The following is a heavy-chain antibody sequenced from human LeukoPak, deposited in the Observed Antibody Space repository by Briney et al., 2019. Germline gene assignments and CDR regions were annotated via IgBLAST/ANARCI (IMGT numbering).Heavy chain of an antibody. CDR3: ATPLDYYDSSGYHQGGD. V-gene: IGHV3-7*03. CDR2: IKEDGSKK. J-gene: IGHJ4*02. Sequence: GGSLRLSCVASGFSFSDYYIDWVRQAPGKGLEWVANIKEDGSKKNYVDSVKGRFTIFRDNAKNSLYLQMNSLRAEDTAVYYCATPLDYYDSSGYHQGGDWGQGTLVTVSS. CDR1: GFSFSDYY. D-gene: IGHD3-22*01.